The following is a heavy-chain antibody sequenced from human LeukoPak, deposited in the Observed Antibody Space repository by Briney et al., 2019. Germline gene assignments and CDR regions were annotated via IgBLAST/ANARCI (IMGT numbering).Heavy chain of an antibody. CDR1: GGSISSYY. CDR2: IYYSGST. Sequence: SETLSLTCTVSGGSISSYYWSWIRQPPGKGLEWIGYIYYSGSTNYNPSLKSRVTISVDTSKNQFPLKLSSVTAADTAVYYCARSSSWYLSWFDPWGQGTLVTVSS. D-gene: IGHD6-13*01. CDR3: ARSSSWYLSWFDP. J-gene: IGHJ5*02. V-gene: IGHV4-59*01.